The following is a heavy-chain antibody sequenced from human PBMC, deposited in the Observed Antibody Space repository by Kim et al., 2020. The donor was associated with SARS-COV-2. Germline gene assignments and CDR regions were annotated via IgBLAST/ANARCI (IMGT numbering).Heavy chain of an antibody. CDR1: GGSISRGGYY. CDR2: IFYSGDD. J-gene: IGHJ4*02. D-gene: IGHD4-17*01. V-gene: IGHV4-31*03. Sequence: SETLSLTCSVSGGSISRGGYYWSWIRQHPGKGLEWIAYIFYSGDDYYNSSLRSRVTIPIDTSKNQFSLKLTSVTAADTAVYYCASQNDYHGNSLAHWGQGTVVTVSS. CDR3: ASQNDYHGNSLAH.